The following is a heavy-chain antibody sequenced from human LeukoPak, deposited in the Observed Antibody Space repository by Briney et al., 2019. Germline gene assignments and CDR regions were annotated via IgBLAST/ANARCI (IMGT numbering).Heavy chain of an antibody. Sequence: PSEALSLTCIVSGGSLSSYYGSWVRQPPGKGLEWVGYIYYSGSTNYNPSLKSRVTISVDTSKNQFSRKLSSVTAADTAVYYCARDQGYSYGYSYYYYYMDVWGKGTTATVSS. D-gene: IGHD5-18*01. CDR1: GGSLSSYY. V-gene: IGHV4-59*01. J-gene: IGHJ6*03. CDR3: ARDQGYSYGYSYYYYYMDV. CDR2: IYYSGST.